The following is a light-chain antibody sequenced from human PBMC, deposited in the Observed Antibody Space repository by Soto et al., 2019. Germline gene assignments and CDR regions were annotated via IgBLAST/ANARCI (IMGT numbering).Light chain of an antibody. Sequence: QSVLTQPPSASETPGQRVTIPCSGSSANIGSYYVAWYQQLPGTAPNLLIYNDNRSPSWVPDRFSSANYGSYAALATSGVRSDEEDAYFYAAWDASRSGPIFGGGTKLTVL. CDR1: SANIGSYY. J-gene: IGLJ2*01. CDR3: AAWDASRSGPI. CDR2: NDN. V-gene: IGLV1-47*02.